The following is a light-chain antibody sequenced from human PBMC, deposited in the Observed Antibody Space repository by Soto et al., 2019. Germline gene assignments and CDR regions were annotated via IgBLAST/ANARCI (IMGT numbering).Light chain of an antibody. J-gene: IGLJ1*01. CDR1: SSNIGTYR. CDR2: SDN. Sequence: QSVLTQPPSASGTPGQMVTISCSGSSSNIGTYRVSWYQHFPGTAPRLLIYSDNQRPSGVPDRFSASKSGASASLAISGLQSEDEASFYCAAWDDSLNGYVFGTGTKVTVL. CDR3: AAWDDSLNGYV. V-gene: IGLV1-44*01.